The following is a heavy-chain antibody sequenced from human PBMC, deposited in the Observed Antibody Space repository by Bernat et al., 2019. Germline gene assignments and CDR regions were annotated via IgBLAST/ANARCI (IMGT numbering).Heavy chain of an antibody. V-gene: IGHV3-7*01. CDR2: IKQDGSEK. D-gene: IGHD6-6*01. Sequence: EVQLEESGGGLVQPGGSLRLSCATSGFTFSSYWMSWVRQAPGKGLEWVANIKQDGSEKYYGDSVKGRFTVSRDNAKNSLYLQMNSLRAEDTAVYYCARLRSIAGYDYWGQGTLVTVSS. J-gene: IGHJ4*02. CDR1: GFTFSSYW. CDR3: ARLRSIAGYDY.